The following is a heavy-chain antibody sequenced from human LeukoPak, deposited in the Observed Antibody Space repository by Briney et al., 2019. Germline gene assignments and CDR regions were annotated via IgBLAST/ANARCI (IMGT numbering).Heavy chain of an antibody. CDR1: GYSISNGYY. Sequence: PSETLSLTCTVSGYSISNGYYWDWIRQAPGKGLDWIGSIYHSGSSYSNPSLKSRVILSVDTLKNQFSLKLSSVTAADTAVYYCARFPYGSARGYFDYWGQGTLVTVSS. D-gene: IGHD3-10*01. CDR2: IYHSGSS. J-gene: IGHJ4*02. V-gene: IGHV4-38-2*02. CDR3: ARFPYGSARGYFDY.